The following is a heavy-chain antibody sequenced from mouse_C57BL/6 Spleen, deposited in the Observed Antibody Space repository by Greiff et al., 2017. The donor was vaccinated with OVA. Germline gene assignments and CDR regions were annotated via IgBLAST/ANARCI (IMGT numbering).Heavy chain of an antibody. CDR2: IYPRSGNT. D-gene: IGHD1-1*01. V-gene: IGHV1-81*01. J-gene: IGHJ1*03. Sequence: VQLQQSGAELARPGASVKLSCKASGYTFTSYGISWVKQRTGQGLEWIGEIYPRSGNTYYNEKFKGKATLTADKSSSTAYMELRSLTSEDSAVYFCARAFYYYGSSSNWYFGVWGTGTTVTVSS. CDR3: ARAFYYYGSSSNWYFGV. CDR1: GYTFTSYG.